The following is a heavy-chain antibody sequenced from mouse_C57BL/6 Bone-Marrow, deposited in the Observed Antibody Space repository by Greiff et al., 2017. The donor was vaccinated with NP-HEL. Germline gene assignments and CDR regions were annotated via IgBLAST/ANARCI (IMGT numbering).Heavy chain of an antibody. J-gene: IGHJ4*01. CDR3: ARPLYYGNPNYYAMDY. D-gene: IGHD2-1*01. Sequence: EVQLQQSGPVLVKPGASVKMSCKASGYTFTDYYMNWVKQSHGKSLEWIGAINPYNGGTSYNQKFKGKATLTVDKSSSTAYMELNSLTSEDAAVYYCARPLYYGNPNYYAMDYWGQGTSVTVSS. CDR1: GYTFTDYY. CDR2: INPYNGGT. V-gene: IGHV1-19*01.